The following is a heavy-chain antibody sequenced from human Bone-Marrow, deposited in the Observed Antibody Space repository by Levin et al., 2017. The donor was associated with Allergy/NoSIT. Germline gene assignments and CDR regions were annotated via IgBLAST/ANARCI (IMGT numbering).Heavy chain of an antibody. CDR1: GYTFTSYG. CDR2: ISAYNGNT. Sequence: GESLKISCKASGYTFTSYGISWVRQAPGQGLEWMGWISAYNGNTNYAQKLQGRVTMTTDTSTSTAYMELRSLRSDDTAVYYCARDSCSGGSCYLDYWGQGTLVTVSS. CDR3: ARDSCSGGSCYLDY. V-gene: IGHV1-18*01. D-gene: IGHD2-15*01. J-gene: IGHJ4*02.